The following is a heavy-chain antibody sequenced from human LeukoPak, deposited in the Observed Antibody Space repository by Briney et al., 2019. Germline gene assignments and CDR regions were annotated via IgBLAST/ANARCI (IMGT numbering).Heavy chain of an antibody. V-gene: IGHV3-30-3*02. CDR1: GFTFSSYA. D-gene: IGHD6-19*01. CDR3: AKPREQWLEYYFDY. Sequence: PGGSLRLSCAASGFTFSSYAMHWVRQAPGKGLEWVAVIPYDGSNKYYADSVKGRFTISRDNSKNTLYLQMNSLRAEDTAVYYCAKPREQWLEYYFDYWGQGTLVTVSS. CDR2: IPYDGSNK. J-gene: IGHJ4*02.